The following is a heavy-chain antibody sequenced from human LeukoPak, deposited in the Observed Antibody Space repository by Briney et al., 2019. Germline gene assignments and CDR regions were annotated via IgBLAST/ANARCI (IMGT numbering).Heavy chain of an antibody. J-gene: IGHJ4*02. CDR1: GFTFSSYA. CDR2: ISYDGSNK. Sequence: PGGSLRLSCAASGFTFSSYAMRWVRQAPGKGLEWVAVISYDGSNKYYADSVKGRFTISRDNSKNTLYLQMNSLRAEDTAVYYCARDFLDWGQGTLVTVSS. V-gene: IGHV3-30-3*01. CDR3: ARDFLD.